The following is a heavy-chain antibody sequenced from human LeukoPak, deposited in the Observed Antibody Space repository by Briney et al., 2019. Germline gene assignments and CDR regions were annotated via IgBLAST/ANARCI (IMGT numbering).Heavy chain of an antibody. CDR3: ATEIRPNDY. Sequence: PGGSLRLSCAASGFTFSNAWMNWVRQAPGKGLEWVSSISISGGSTYYADSVKGRFTISRDNSKNTLYLQMTSLRPEDTGVYYCATEIRPNDYWGQGTLVTVSS. D-gene: IGHD4-17*01. J-gene: IGHJ4*02. V-gene: IGHV3-21*04. CDR2: ISISGGST. CDR1: GFTFSNAW.